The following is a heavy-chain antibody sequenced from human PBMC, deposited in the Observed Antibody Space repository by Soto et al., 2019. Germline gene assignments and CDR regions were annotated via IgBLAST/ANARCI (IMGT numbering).Heavy chain of an antibody. CDR2: ISWNSGSI. D-gene: IGHD2-15*01. CDR1: GFTFDDYA. CDR3: AKERYSGGSCLSS. J-gene: IGHJ4*02. V-gene: IGHV3-9*01. Sequence: EVQLVGSGGGLVQPGRSLRLSCAASGFTFDDYAMHWVRQAPGKGLEWVPGISWNSGSIGYADSVKGRFTISRDNAKNSLYLQMNRLRAEDTALYYCAKERYSGGSCLSSWGQGTLVTVSA.